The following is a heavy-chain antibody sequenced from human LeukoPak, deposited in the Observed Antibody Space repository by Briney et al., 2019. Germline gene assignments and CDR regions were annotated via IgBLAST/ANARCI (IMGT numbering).Heavy chain of an antibody. CDR2: IIPILGIA. CDR3: AMSRQTYYYDSSGYYYY. CDR1: GGTFSSYT. V-gene: IGHV1-69*02. Sequence: RVASVKVSCKASGGTFSSYTISWVRQAPGQGLEWMGRIIPILGIANYAQKFQGRVTITADKSTSTAYMELSSLRSEDTAVYYCAMSRQTYYYDSSGYYYYWGQGTLVTVSS. J-gene: IGHJ4*02. D-gene: IGHD3-22*01.